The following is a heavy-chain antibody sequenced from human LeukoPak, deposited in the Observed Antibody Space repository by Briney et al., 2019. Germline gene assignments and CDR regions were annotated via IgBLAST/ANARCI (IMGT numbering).Heavy chain of an antibody. CDR2: ISSGGSSI. J-gene: IGHJ4*02. CDR1: GFTFSSYA. Sequence: GGSLRLSCAASGFTFSSYAMSWVRQAPGKGLEWVSYISSGGSSIYYADSVKGRFTISRDNAKNSLYLQMNSLTAEDTAVYYCARSGGCDYWGQGTLVTASS. D-gene: IGHD4-23*01. V-gene: IGHV3-48*03. CDR3: ARSGGCDY.